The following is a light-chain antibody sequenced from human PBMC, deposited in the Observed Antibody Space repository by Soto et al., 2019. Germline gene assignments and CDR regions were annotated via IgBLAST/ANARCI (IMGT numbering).Light chain of an antibody. CDR1: QSVSSNY. CDR2: GAS. J-gene: IGKJ1*01. Sequence: DIVLTQSPGTLSLSPGERATLSCRASQSVSSNYLAWYQQKPGQAPRLLIYGASTRATGVPGRFSGSGSGRDFTLTISRLEPEDFAVYFCQQFGNSPWTFGQGTKVDIK. CDR3: QQFGNSPWT. V-gene: IGKV3-20*01.